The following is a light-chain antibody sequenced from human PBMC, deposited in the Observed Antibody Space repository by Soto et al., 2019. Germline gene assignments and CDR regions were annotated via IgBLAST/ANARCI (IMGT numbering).Light chain of an antibody. Sequence: QAVVTQPTSVSAAPGQTVTISCSGSGSNIGKNDVSWYLQLPGAAPKLLIYDTNKRPSGIPDRFSGSKSGTSGTLGITGLQTGDEADYFCGTWDTRLSVVVFGGGTKVTVL. V-gene: IGLV1-51*01. CDR2: DTN. CDR3: GTWDTRLSVVV. J-gene: IGLJ2*01. CDR1: GSNIGKND.